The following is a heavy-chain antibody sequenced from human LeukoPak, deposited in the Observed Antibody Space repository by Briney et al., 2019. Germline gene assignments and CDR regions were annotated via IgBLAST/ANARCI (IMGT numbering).Heavy chain of an antibody. Sequence: PSETLSLTCTVSGGSISSGDYYWSWIRQPPGKGLEWIGYIYYSGSTYYNPSLKSRVTISVDTSKNQFSLKLSSVTAADTAVYYCARAPTGYGDLYSDYWGQRTLVTVSS. J-gene: IGHJ4*02. CDR3: ARAPTGYGDLYSDY. CDR2: IYYSGST. D-gene: IGHD4-17*01. CDR1: GGSISSGDYY. V-gene: IGHV4-30-4*01.